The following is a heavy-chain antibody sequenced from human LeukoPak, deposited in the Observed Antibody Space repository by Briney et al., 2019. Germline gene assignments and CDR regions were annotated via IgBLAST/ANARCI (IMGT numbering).Heavy chain of an antibody. V-gene: IGHV3-7*01. J-gene: IGHJ4*02. D-gene: IGHD1-26*01. CDR3: ARSRGVGATLFDY. CDR1: GFTFSSYW. Sequence: PGGSLRLSCAASGFTFSSYWMSWVRQAPGKGLEWVANIKQDGSEKYYVDSVKGRFTISRDNAKNSLYLQMNSLRAEDTAVYYCARSRGVGATLFDYWGQGTLVTVSS. CDR2: IKQDGSEK.